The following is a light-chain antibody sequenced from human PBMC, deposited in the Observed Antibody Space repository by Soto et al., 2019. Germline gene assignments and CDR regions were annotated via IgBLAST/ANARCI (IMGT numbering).Light chain of an antibody. CDR1: QSISSW. J-gene: IGKJ3*01. Sequence: DIQMTQSPSTLSASVGDRVTITCRARQSISSWLAWYQQKPGKAPKLLIYDASSLESGVPSRFSGSGSGTEFNLTISSLQPDDFATYYCQQYNSYSITFGPGTKVDIK. CDR3: QQYNSYSIT. V-gene: IGKV1-5*01. CDR2: DAS.